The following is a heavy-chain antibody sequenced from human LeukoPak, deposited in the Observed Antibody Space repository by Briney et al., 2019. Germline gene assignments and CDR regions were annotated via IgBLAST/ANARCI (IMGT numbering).Heavy chain of an antibody. CDR1: GFTFSSYA. Sequence: PGGSLRLSCAASGFTFSSYAMSGVRQAPGKGLEGVSAISGSGGSTYYADSVKGRFTISRDNSKNTLYLQMNSLRDEDTAVYYCAKDLALELPSYYFDDWGQGTLVTVSS. V-gene: IGHV3-23*01. CDR3: AKDLALELPSYYFDD. D-gene: IGHD1-26*01. CDR2: ISGSGGST. J-gene: IGHJ4*02.